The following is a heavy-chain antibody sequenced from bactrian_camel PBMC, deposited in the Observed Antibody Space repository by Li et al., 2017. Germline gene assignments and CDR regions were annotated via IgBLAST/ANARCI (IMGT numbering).Heavy chain of an antibody. CDR2: IDRSGAT. CDR1: EHTYSIYC. CDR3: AAGPIPWRPGVVTSVLLSTIRH. Sequence: VQLVESGGGSVQAGESLTLTCAASEHTYSIYCMAWFRQSAGNEREGVAFIDRSGATEYAESVKGRFTISRDNANHTLYLRMNSLKPEDTAMYQCAAGPIPWRPGVVTSVLLSTIRHWGQGTQVTVS. D-gene: IGHD2*01. V-gene: IGHV3S55*01. J-gene: IGHJ4*01.